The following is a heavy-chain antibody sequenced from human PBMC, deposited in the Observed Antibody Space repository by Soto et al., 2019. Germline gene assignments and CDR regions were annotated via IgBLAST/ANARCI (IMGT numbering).Heavy chain of an antibody. CDR3: ARDPNDILTGSPGPYFDY. CDR1: GFTFSSYW. CDR2: IKQDGSEK. V-gene: IGHV3-7*01. D-gene: IGHD3-9*01. J-gene: IGHJ4*02. Sequence: GGSLRLSCAASGFTFSSYWMTWVRQAPGKGLEWVANIKQDGSEKYYVDSVKGRFTISRDNSKNTLYLQMNSLRAEDTAVYYCARDPNDILTGSPGPYFDYWGQGTLVTVSS.